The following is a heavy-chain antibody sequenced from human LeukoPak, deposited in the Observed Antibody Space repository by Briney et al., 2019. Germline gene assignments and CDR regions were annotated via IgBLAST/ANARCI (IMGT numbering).Heavy chain of an antibody. CDR2: INHSGST. CDR3: AIDYYGSGTANYYFDY. J-gene: IGHJ4*02. V-gene: IGHV4-34*01. D-gene: IGHD3-10*01. Sequence: SETLSLTCAVYGGSFSGYYRSWIRQPPGKGLEWIGEINHSGSTNYNPSLKSRVTISVDTSKIQFSLKLSSVTAADTAVYYCAIDYYGSGTANYYFDYWGQGTLVTVSS. CDR1: GGSFSGYY.